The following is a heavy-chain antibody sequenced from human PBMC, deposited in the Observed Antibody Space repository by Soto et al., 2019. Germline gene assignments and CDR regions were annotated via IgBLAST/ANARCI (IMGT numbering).Heavy chain of an antibody. Sequence: SETLSLTCTVSGGSINSDGYSWSWIRQPPGKGLEWIGYIYNSGNTYYNPSLKSRVTISIDRSKNQFSLKLSSVTAADTAVYYCAKGRYCSGGICYGDAFDIWGQGTMVTVSS. D-gene: IGHD2-15*01. CDR1: GGSINSDGYS. V-gene: IGHV4-30-2*01. CDR2: IYNSGNT. J-gene: IGHJ3*02. CDR3: AKGRYCSGGICYGDAFDI.